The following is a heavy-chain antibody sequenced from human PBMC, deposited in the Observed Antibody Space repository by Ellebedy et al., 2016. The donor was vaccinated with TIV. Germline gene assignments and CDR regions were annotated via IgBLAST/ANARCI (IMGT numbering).Heavy chain of an antibody. V-gene: IGHV1-18*04. D-gene: IGHD4-17*01. Sequence: ASVKVSCKATGYTFTNYGLRWVRQSSGQGLAWMGWIGGYNGNTYSAQKLQGRVTMTTDTSMSTADMELRSLRSDDTGVYYCARLVDGDYEDYWGQGALVTVSS. CDR2: IGGYNGNT. CDR1: GYTFTNYG. J-gene: IGHJ4*02. CDR3: ARLVDGDYEDY.